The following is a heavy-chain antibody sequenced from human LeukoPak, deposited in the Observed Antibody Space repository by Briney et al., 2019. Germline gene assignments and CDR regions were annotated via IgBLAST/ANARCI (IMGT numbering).Heavy chain of an antibody. V-gene: IGHV4-39*01. Sequence: PSETLSLTCTVSGDSISSSSYYWGWIRQPPGKGLVWIGSIYYSGSTYYNPSLKRRVTISVDTSKNQFSLKLSSVTAADTAVYYCARQDGYSYGLDYWGQGTLVAVSS. CDR3: ARQDGYSYGLDY. CDR2: IYYSGST. CDR1: GDSISSSSYY. D-gene: IGHD5-18*01. J-gene: IGHJ4*02.